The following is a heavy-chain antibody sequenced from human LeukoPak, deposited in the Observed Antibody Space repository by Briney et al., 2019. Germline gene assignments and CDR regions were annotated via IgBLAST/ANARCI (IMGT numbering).Heavy chain of an antibody. CDR3: ARWGLGKGDGFDI. J-gene: IGHJ3*02. Sequence: PGGSLRLSCAASGFSFSFYWMHWVRQAPGKGPVWVSRIKTDGSSTSYADSVKGRFTISRDNAKNTLYLQMNSLRAEDTAVYYCARWGLGKGDGFDIWGQGTMVTVSS. D-gene: IGHD3-10*01. CDR1: GFSFSFYW. V-gene: IGHV3-74*01. CDR2: IKTDGSST.